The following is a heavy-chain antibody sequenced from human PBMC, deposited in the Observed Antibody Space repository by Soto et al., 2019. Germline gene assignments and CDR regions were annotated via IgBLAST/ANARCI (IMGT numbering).Heavy chain of an antibody. CDR3: AGGEQHSIGWHFDY. V-gene: IGHV1-46*03. J-gene: IGHJ4*02. CDR2: INPSGGTT. D-gene: IGHD6-19*01. Sequence: QVQLVQSGAEVKKPGASVKVSCTASGYPLTGNYIHWVRQGPGEGLEWMGKINPSGGTTRYGQKFKGSVSITWNTSTSTVYREMSSLRSDDKAVYYCAGGEQHSIGWHFDYWGQGTLVIVSP. CDR1: GYPLTGNY.